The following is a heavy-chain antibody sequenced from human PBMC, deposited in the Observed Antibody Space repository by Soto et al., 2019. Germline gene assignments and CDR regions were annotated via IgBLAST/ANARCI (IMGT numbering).Heavy chain of an antibody. Sequence: QVQLVESGGGVVQPGRSLRLSCAASGFTFSSYGMHWVRQAPGKGLEWVAVISYDGSNKYYADSVKGRFTISRDNSKNTMYLKMNRLRAEDTAVYYCAKDGRGPYSSSWYDWFDPWGQGTLVTVSS. D-gene: IGHD6-13*01. V-gene: IGHV3-30*18. CDR3: AKDGRGPYSSSWYDWFDP. J-gene: IGHJ5*02. CDR2: ISYDGSNK. CDR1: GFTFSSYG.